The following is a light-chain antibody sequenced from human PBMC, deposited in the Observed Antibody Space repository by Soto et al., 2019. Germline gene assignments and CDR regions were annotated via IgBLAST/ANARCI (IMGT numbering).Light chain of an antibody. CDR1: SIDVGGYNY. CDR3: SSYTSSSTLV. CDR2: DVS. V-gene: IGLV2-14*01. J-gene: IGLJ2*01. Sequence: QSALTQPASVSGSPGQSITISCTGTSIDVGGYNYVSWYQQHPGKAPKLMVYDVSNRPSGVSNRFSGSKSGNTASLTISGLQAEDEADYYCSSYTSSSTLVFGGGTQLTVL.